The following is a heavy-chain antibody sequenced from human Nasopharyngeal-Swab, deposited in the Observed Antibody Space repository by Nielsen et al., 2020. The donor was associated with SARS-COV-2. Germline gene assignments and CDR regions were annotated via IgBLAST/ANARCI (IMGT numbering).Heavy chain of an antibody. CDR2: INPNSGGT. Sequence: ASVKVSCKASGYTFTGYYMHWVRQAPGQGLEWMGRINPNSGGTNYAQKFQGRVTMTRDTSISTAYMELRSLRSDDTAVYYCARDSEPPGGLDYWGQGTLVTVSS. D-gene: IGHD4-23*01. CDR1: GYTFTGYY. CDR3: ARDSEPPGGLDY. V-gene: IGHV1-2*06. J-gene: IGHJ4*02.